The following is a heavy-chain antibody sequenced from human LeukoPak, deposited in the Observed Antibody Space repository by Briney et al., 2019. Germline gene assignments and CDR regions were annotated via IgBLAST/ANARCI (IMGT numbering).Heavy chain of an antibody. CDR3: ARLSTSDRPYYYYGMDV. J-gene: IGHJ6*02. V-gene: IGHV4-61*02. CDR2: IYTSGST. CDR1: GGSIGSGSYY. Sequence: SETLSLTCTVSGGSIGSGSYYWSWIRQPAGKGLEWIGRIYTSGSTNYNPSLKSRVTVSVDTSKNQFSLKLSSVTAADTAVYYCARLSTSDRPYYYYGMDVWGQGTTVTVSS. D-gene: IGHD2-2*01.